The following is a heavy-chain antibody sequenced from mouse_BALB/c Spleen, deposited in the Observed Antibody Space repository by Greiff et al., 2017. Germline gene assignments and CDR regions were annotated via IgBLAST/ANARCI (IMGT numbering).Heavy chain of an antibody. V-gene: IGHV3-2*02. Sequence: EVKLVESGPGLVKPSQSLSLTCTVTGYSITSDYAWNWIRQFPGNKLEWMGYISYSGSTSYNPSLKSRISITRDTSKNQFFLQLNSVTTEDTATYYCAREGVYRYEAYWGQGTLVTVSA. CDR2: ISYSGST. CDR1: GYSITSDYA. CDR3: AREGVYRYEAY. J-gene: IGHJ3*01. D-gene: IGHD2-14*01.